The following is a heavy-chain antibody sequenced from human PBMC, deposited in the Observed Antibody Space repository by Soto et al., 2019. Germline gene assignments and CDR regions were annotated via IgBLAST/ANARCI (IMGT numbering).Heavy chain of an antibody. CDR2: ISGSSEFI. D-gene: IGHD3-22*01. J-gene: IGHJ3*02. CDR3: AKSGGGSGYLFALDI. Sequence: PWGALLLSCAASGSGFTFNTYSLNWVRQAPGKGLEWVSSISGSSEFIYYAESVKGRFTISRDNRKNSVYLQMKSLRAEDTAVYYCAKSGGGSGYLFALDIWGHGTMVTVSS. CDR1: GSGFTFNTYS. V-gene: IGHV3-21*01.